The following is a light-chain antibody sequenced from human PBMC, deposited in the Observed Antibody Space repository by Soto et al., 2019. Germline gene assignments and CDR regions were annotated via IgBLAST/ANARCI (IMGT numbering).Light chain of an antibody. CDR2: DVT. V-gene: IGLV2-14*03. J-gene: IGLJ1*01. CDR3: SSYSGSTTLGYV. CDR1: GSDVGGFNF. Sequence: QSALTQPASVSGSPGQSITISCTGTGSDVGGFNFVSWYQQHPGKAPKLILYDVTNRPSGVSNRFSGSKSGNTASLTISGLPAEDEAAYHCSSYSGSTTLGYVFGTGTKLTVL.